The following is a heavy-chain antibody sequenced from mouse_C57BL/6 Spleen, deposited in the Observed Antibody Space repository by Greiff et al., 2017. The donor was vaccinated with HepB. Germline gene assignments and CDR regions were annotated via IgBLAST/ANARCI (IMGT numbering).Heavy chain of an antibody. D-gene: IGHD1-1*01. CDR2: IDPSDSYT. CDR1: GYTFTSYW. Sequence: VQLQQPGAELVMPGASVKLSCKASGYTFTSYWMHWVKQRPGQGLEWIGEIDPSDSYTNYNQKFKGKSTLTVDKSSSTAYMQLSSLTSEDSAVYYCARSEYYGSTPYYFDYWGQGTTLTVSS. V-gene: IGHV1-69*01. J-gene: IGHJ2*01. CDR3: ARSEYYGSTPYYFDY.